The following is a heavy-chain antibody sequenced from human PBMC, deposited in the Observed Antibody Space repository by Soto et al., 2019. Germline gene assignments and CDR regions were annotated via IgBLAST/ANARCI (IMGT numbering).Heavy chain of an antibody. J-gene: IGHJ4*02. CDR2: IYYSGST. CDR1: GGSISSYY. Sequence: SETLSLTCTVSGGSISSYYWSWIRQPPGKGLEWNGYIYYSGSTNYNPSLKSRVTISVDTSKNQFSLKLSSVTAADTAVYYCARAPLLWFGELSLPGYFDYWGQGTLVTVSS. V-gene: IGHV4-59*01. CDR3: ARAPLLWFGELSLPGYFDY. D-gene: IGHD3-10*01.